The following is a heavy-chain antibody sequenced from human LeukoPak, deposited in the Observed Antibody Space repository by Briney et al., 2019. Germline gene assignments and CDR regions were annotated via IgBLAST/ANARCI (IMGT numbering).Heavy chain of an antibody. J-gene: IGHJ4*02. D-gene: IGHD3-22*01. Sequence: GASVKVSCKTSGYSFSGKFLHWLRQAPGHGLQYMGGIEPKSGVTVYAPNFRGRVTVTSDTSVSTGYLELRGLRYDGTAVYYCATENYYDGSGFSKAFDYWGQGTLVTVSS. CDR2: IEPKSGVT. CDR1: GYSFSGKF. CDR3: ATENYYDGSGFSKAFDY. V-gene: IGHV1-2*02.